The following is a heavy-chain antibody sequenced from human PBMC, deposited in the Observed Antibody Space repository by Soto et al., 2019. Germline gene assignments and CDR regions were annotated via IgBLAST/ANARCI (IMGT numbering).Heavy chain of an antibody. V-gene: IGHV3-23*01. CDR3: AKDPQKRYYYDSSGSNWFDP. J-gene: IGHJ5*02. CDR1: GFTFSSYA. D-gene: IGHD3-22*01. CDR2: ISGSGGST. Sequence: VGSLRLSCAASGFTFSSYAMSWVRQAPGKGLEWVSAISGSGGSTYYADSVKGRFTISRDNSKNTLYLQMNSLRAEDTAVYYCAKDPQKRYYYDSSGSNWFDPWGQGTLVTVSS.